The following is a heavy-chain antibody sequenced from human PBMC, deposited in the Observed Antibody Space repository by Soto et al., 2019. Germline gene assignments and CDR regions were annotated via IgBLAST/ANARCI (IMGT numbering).Heavy chain of an antibody. V-gene: IGHV3-15*01. Sequence: EVQLVESGGGLVKPGGSLRLSCAASGFTFSNAWMSWVRQAPGKGLEWVGRIKSKTDGGTTDYAAPVKGRLTISRNDSKNTLYLQMNSLKTEDTAVYYCTTGEDYGDYGVFYYFDYWGQGTLVTVSS. CDR2: IKSKTDGGTT. CDR3: TTGEDYGDYGVFYYFDY. D-gene: IGHD4-17*01. CDR1: GFTFSNAW. J-gene: IGHJ4*02.